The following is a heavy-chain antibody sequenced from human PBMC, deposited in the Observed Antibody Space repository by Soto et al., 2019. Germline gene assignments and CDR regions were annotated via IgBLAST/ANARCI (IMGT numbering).Heavy chain of an antibody. CDR3: ARGRGYSYGLDP. CDR2: ISYSGTT. Sequence: QVQLQESGPGLVKPSQTLSLTCTVSGDSISSSNNYWGWIRQPPGEGLEWIGFISYSGTTSYSPSLKSRLALSLDTSKNQFSLSLSSVTAADTAVYYCARGRGYSYGLDPWGQGTLVTVSS. CDR1: GDSISSSNNY. J-gene: IGHJ5*02. V-gene: IGHV4-30-4*01. D-gene: IGHD5-18*01.